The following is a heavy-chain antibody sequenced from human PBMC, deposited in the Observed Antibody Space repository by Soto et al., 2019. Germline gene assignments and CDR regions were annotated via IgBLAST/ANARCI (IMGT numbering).Heavy chain of an antibody. D-gene: IGHD3-10*01. CDR3: VGSGVRGVISVNYYYGMDV. Sequence: QVQLVQSGAEVKKPGASVKVSCKASGYTFTGDYMHWVRQAPGQVLEWMGWINPNSGGTNYAQKFEGRVTMTRDTSISTAYMEPSRLRSDDTAVYYCVGSGVRGVISVNYYYGMDVWGQGTTVTVSS. CDR1: GYTFTGDY. CDR2: INPNSGGT. V-gene: IGHV1-2*02. J-gene: IGHJ6*02.